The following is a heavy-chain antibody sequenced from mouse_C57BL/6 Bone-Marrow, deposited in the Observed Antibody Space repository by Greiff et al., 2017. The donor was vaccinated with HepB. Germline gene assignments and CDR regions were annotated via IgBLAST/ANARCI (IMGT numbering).Heavy chain of an antibody. CDR1: GYTFTDYY. D-gene: IGHD1-1*01. V-gene: IGHV1-76*01. CDR2: IYPGSGNT. Sequence: QVQLKESGAELVRPGASVKLSCKASGYTFTDYYINWVKQRPGQGLEWIARIYPGSGNTYYNEKVKGKATLTAEKSSSTAYMQLSSLTSEDSAVYFCARGVHYYGSSYDYAMDYWGQGTSVTVSS. J-gene: IGHJ4*01. CDR3: ARGVHYYGSSYDYAMDY.